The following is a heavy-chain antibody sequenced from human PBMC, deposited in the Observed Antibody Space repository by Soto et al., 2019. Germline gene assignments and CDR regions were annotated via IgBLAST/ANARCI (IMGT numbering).Heavy chain of an antibody. J-gene: IGHJ6*03. CDR1: GFTFSSYA. CDR2: ISSNGGST. V-gene: IGHV3-64*01. CDR3: ARARGYYYYMDV. Sequence: PGGSLRLSCAASGFTFSSYAMHWVRQAPGKGLEYVSAISSNGGSTYYANSVKGRFTISRDNSKNTLYLQMGSLRAEDMAVYYCARARGYYYYMDVWGKGTTVTVSS. D-gene: IGHD3-10*01.